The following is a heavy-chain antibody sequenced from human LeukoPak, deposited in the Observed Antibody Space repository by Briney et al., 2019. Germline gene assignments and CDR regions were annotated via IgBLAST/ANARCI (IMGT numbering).Heavy chain of an antibody. Sequence: GASVKVSCKASGYTFTGYYMHWVRQAPGQGLEWMGWINPNSGGTNYAQKFQGRVTITTDESTSTAYMELSSLRSEDTAVYYCATGDCSGGSCYSSWFDPWGQGTLVTVSS. CDR1: GYTFTGYY. CDR3: ATGDCSGGSCYSSWFDP. V-gene: IGHV1-2*02. D-gene: IGHD2-15*01. CDR2: INPNSGGT. J-gene: IGHJ5*02.